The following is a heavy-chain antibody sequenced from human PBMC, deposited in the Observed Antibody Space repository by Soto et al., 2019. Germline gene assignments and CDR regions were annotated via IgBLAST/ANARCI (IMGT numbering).Heavy chain of an antibody. J-gene: IGHJ4*02. CDR2: ISASGGST. D-gene: IGHD2-15*01. CDR3: AKDGYCSGGSCYPEPLDY. V-gene: IGHV3-23*01. Sequence: GGSLRLSCAASGFTFSSYAMSWVRQAPGKGLEWVSAISASGGSTYYADSVKGRFTISRDNSKNTLYLQMNSLRAEDTAVYYCAKDGYCSGGSCYPEPLDYWGQGTLVTVSS. CDR1: GFTFSSYA.